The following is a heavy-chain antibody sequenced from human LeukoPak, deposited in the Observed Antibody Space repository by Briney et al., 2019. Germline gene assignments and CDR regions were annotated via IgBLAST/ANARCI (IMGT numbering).Heavy chain of an antibody. CDR1: GGSFSDYF. D-gene: IGHD2-2*01. Sequence: SETLTLTCAVYGGSFSDYFWGWIRQPPGKGLEWIGEINHSGRTYYNPSLKSRVTISVDTSKNQFSLNLSPVTAADTAVYYCARDVVVVPAAIHYGMDVWGQGTTVTVSS. CDR2: INHSGRT. CDR3: ARDVVVVPAAIHYGMDV. J-gene: IGHJ6*02. V-gene: IGHV4-34*01.